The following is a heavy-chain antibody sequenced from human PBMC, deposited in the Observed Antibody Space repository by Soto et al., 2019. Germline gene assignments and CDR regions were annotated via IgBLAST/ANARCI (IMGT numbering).Heavy chain of an antibody. J-gene: IGHJ6*02. CDR2: IWYDGSNK. CDR3: ARGVDTAIQLLNYYYYGMDV. CDR1: GFTFSSYG. D-gene: IGHD5-18*01. Sequence: QVQLVESGGGVVQPGRSLRLSCAASGFTFSSYGMHWVRQAPGKGLEWVAVIWYDGSNKYYADSVKGRFTISRDNSKNTLYLQMNSLRAEDTAVYYCARGVDTAIQLLNYYYYGMDVWGQETTVTVSS. V-gene: IGHV3-33*01.